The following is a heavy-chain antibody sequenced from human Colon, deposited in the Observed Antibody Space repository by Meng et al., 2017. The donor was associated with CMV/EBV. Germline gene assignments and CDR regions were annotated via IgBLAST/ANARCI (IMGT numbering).Heavy chain of an antibody. V-gene: IGHV1-2*02. J-gene: IGHJ4*02. CDR2: INPNSGGT. Sequence: GQVVQSGAEGKKPGASVKVSCKASGYTFTGYFTYWVRQAPGQGLEWMGSINPNSGGTNYAQKFQGRVTMTRDTSINTAYMELSRLRSDDTAVYYCATVSGGDFDYWGQGTLVTASS. D-gene: IGHD1-26*01. CDR1: GYTFTGYF. CDR3: ATVSGGDFDY.